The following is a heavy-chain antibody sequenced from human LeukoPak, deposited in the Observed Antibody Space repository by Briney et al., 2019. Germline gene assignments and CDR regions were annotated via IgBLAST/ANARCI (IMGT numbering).Heavy chain of an antibody. V-gene: IGHV4-39*07. Sequence: SETLSLTCTVSGGSISSSSYYWGWIRQPPGKGLEWIGSIYYSGSTYYNPSLKSRVTISVDTSKNQFSLKLSSVTAADTAVYYCARGPSSLGPWGQGTLVTVSS. J-gene: IGHJ5*02. CDR3: ARGPSSLGP. D-gene: IGHD3-10*01. CDR1: GGSISSSSYY. CDR2: IYYSGST.